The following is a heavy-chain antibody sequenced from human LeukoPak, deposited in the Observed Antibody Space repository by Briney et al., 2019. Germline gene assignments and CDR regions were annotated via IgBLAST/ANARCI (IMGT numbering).Heavy chain of an antibody. CDR3: AKMTTVTAALDAFDI. V-gene: IGHV4-31*03. D-gene: IGHD4-17*01. J-gene: IGHJ3*02. CDR1: GGSISSGGYY. Sequence: PSQTLSLTCTVSGGSISSGGYYWSWIRQHPGKGLEWIGYIYYSGSTYYNPSLKSRVTISVDTSKNKFSLKLSSVTAADTAVYYCAKMTTVTAALDAFDIWGQGTMVTVSS. CDR2: IYYSGST.